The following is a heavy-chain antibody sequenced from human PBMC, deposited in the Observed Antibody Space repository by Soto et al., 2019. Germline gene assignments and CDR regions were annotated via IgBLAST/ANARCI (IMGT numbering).Heavy chain of an antibody. J-gene: IGHJ6*03. V-gene: IGHV1-8*01. CDR1: GYTFTSYD. CDR2: MNPNSGNT. D-gene: IGHD2-2*01. Sequence: ASVKVSCKASGYTFTSYDINWVRQATGQGLEWMGWMNPNSGNTGYAQKFQGRVTMTRNTSISTAYMELSSLRSEDTAVYYCARVPAAPILGGYYYYYYMDVWGKGTTVTVSS. CDR3: ARVPAAPILGGYYYYYYMDV.